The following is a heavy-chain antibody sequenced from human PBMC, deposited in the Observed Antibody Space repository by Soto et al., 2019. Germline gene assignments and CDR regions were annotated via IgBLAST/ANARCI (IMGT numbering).Heavy chain of an antibody. J-gene: IGHJ4*01. V-gene: IGHV3-23*01. CDR1: GFTFSNFA. D-gene: IGHD3-3*01. CDR3: AIARVADSSLDH. CDR2: LTGSGSGS. Sequence: WGSLRLSCAASGFTFSNFAMSWVRQAPGEGLEWISSLTGSGSGSYSADSVKGRFTISRDNPENTLFLHMNSPRADETAVYYCAIARVADSSLDHWGQGILVTVSS.